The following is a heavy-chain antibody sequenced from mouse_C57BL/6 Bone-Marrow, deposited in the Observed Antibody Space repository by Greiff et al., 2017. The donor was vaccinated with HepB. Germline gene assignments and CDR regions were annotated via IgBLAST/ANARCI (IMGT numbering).Heavy chain of an antibody. J-gene: IGHJ2*01. CDR3: ATNYYCSSDY. CDR2: IYPGSGST. V-gene: IGHV1-55*01. CDR1: GYNFKSYW. D-gene: IGHD1-1*01. Sequence: VQLQEPGAELVKPGASVKMSCTASGYNFKSYWITWVKQRPGQGLEWIGDIYPGSGSTNYNEKFKSKATLTVDTSSSTAYLQRSSLTSEDSAVYYCATNYYCSSDYWGQGTTLTVSS.